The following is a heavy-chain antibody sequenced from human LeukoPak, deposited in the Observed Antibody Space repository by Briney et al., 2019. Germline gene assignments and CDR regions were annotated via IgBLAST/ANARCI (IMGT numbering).Heavy chain of an antibody. CDR1: GFTFSSYA. CDR3: AKAIAAAEVTFDY. J-gene: IGHJ4*02. Sequence: GGSLRLSCAASGFTFSSYAMSWVRQAPGKGLEWVSAISGSGGSTYYADSVKGRFTISRDNSKNTLYLQMNSLRAEGTAVYYCAKAIAAAEVTFDYWGQGTLVTVSS. V-gene: IGHV3-23*01. D-gene: IGHD6-13*01. CDR2: ISGSGGST.